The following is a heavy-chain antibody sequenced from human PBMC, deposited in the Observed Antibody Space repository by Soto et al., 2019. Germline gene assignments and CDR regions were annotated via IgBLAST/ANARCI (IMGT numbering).Heavy chain of an antibody. CDR2: ITHRGST. Sequence: SETLSLTCAVYGGSFSGYYWSWIRQSPDKGLEWIGEITHRGSTNYNPSLKSRVTMSVDTSKNQFSLNLSSVIAADTAVYYCARGYDWNYAYWGHGTLVTGSS. J-gene: IGHJ4*01. D-gene: IGHD1-7*01. CDR3: ARGYDWNYAY. V-gene: IGHV4-34*01. CDR1: GGSFSGYY.